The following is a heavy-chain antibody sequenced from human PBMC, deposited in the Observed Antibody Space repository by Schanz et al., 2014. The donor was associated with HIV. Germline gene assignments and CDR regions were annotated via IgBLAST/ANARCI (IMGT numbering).Heavy chain of an antibody. CDR2: MNPNSGET. CDR1: GYSFTSYT. D-gene: IGHD6-13*01. J-gene: IGHJ6*02. V-gene: IGHV1-8*01. Sequence: QVQLVQSGTEVKKPGASVKVSCKASGYSFTSYTINWVRQAAGQGLEWMGWMNPNSGETGYAQKFQGRVTMTRSPSISTAYMELSSLRSEDTAVYYCARGALGLAAAGSYYFYYGMDVWGQGTTVTVSS. CDR3: ARGALGLAAAGSYYFYYGMDV.